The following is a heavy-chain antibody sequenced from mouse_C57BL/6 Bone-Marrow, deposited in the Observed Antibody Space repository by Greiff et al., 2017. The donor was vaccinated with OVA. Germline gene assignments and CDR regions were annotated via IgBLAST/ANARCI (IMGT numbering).Heavy chain of an antibody. CDR3: AKNRGYGSSYAYAMDY. D-gene: IGHD1-1*01. CDR1: GFSLTSYG. Sequence: VQLQQSGPGLVQPSQSLSITCTVSGFSLTSYGVHWVRQSPGKGLEWLGVIWRGGSTDYNAAFMSRLSITKDNSKSQVFFKMNSLQADDTAIYYCAKNRGYGSSYAYAMDYWGQGTSVTVSS. J-gene: IGHJ4*01. CDR2: IWRGGST. V-gene: IGHV2-5*01.